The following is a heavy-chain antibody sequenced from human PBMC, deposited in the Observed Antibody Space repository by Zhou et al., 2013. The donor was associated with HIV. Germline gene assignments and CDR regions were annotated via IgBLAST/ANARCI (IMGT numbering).Heavy chain of an antibody. V-gene: IGHV4-59*11. Sequence: QVQLQESGPGLVKPSETLSLTCTVSGGSISSHYWSWIRQPPGKGLEWIGYIYYSGSTNYNPSLKSRVTISVDTSKNQFSLKLSSVTAADTAVYYCARGYYGSGINFDYWGQGTLVTVSS. CDR2: IYYSGST. J-gene: IGHJ4*02. CDR1: GGSISSHY. CDR3: ARGYYGSGINFDY. D-gene: IGHD3-10*01.